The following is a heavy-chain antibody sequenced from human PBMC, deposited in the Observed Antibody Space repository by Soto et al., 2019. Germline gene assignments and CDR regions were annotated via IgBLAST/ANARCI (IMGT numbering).Heavy chain of an antibody. J-gene: IGHJ3*02. CDR3: AREGGYCSGGSCYFKGAFDI. CDR1: GFTFSSYG. Sequence: QVQLVESGGGVVQPGRSLRLSCAASGFTFSSYGMHWVRQAPGKGLEWVAVIWYDGSNKYYADSVKGRFTISRDNSKNTLYLQMNSLRAEDTAVYYCAREGGYCSGGSCYFKGAFDIWGQGTMVTVSS. CDR2: IWYDGSNK. D-gene: IGHD2-15*01. V-gene: IGHV3-33*01.